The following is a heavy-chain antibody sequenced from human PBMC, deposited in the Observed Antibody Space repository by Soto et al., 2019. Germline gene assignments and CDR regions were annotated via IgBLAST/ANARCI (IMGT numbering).Heavy chain of an antibody. J-gene: IGHJ6*02. CDR1: GFTVSSNY. V-gene: IGHV3-53*01. CDR3: ARTWVQWLAPGIMYV. Sequence: EVQLVESGGGLIQPGGSLRLSCAASGFTVSSNYMSWVRQAPGKGLEWVSVIYSGGSTYYADSVKGLFTISRDNSKNTLYLQMNSLRAEDTAVYYCARTWVQWLAPGIMYVWGQGTTVTVSS. CDR2: IYSGGST. D-gene: IGHD6-19*01.